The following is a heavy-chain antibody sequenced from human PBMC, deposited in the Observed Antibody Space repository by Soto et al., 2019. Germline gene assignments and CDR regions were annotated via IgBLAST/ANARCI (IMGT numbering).Heavy chain of an antibody. V-gene: IGHV3-30-3*01. CDR1: GFTFSSYA. CDR2: ISYDGSNK. Sequence: QVQLVESGGGVVQPGRSLRLSCAASGFTFSSYAMHWVRQAPGKGLEWVAVISYDGSNKYYSDSVKGRFTISRDKYKNTLYMQMTSLRAEDTAVYYCARGPSSPGYSSGWYYNWFDPWGQGTLVTVSS. J-gene: IGHJ5*02. CDR3: ARGPSSPGYSSGWYYNWFDP. D-gene: IGHD6-19*01.